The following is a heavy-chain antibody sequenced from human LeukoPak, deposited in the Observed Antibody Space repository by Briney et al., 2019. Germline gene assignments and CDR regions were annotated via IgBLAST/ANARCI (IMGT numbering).Heavy chain of an antibody. J-gene: IGHJ4*02. CDR1: GFTFTSSA. V-gene: IGHV1-58*02. CDR2: IVVGSGNT. Sequence: SVKVSCKASGFTFTSSAMQWVRQARGRRLEWIGWIVVGSGNTNYAQKFQERVTITRDMSTSTAYMELSSLRSEDTAVYYCAAVPVIAAAGTYYFDYWGQGTLVTVSS. CDR3: AAVPVIAAAGTYYFDY. D-gene: IGHD6-13*01.